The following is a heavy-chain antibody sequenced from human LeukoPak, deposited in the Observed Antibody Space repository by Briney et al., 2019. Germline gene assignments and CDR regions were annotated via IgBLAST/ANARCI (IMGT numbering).Heavy chain of an antibody. CDR2: IYYSGST. Sequence: SETLSLTCTVSGGSISSSTYFWGWIRQPPGKGLEWIGTIYYSGSTYYNPSLKSRVTISVDTSKNQFSLKLSSVTAADTAVYYCARGGQGRIAVADGGFDYWGQGTLVTVSS. J-gene: IGHJ4*02. CDR1: GGSISSSTYF. CDR3: ARGGQGRIAVADGGFDY. V-gene: IGHV4-39*07. D-gene: IGHD6-19*01.